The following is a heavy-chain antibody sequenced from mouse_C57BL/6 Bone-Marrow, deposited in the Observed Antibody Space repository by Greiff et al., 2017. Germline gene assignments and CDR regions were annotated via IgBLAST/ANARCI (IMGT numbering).Heavy chain of an antibody. CDR1: GFSLTSYG. CDR3: AKKKKGFRYGSGDWYFDV. V-gene: IGHV2-3*01. J-gene: IGHJ1*03. D-gene: IGHD1-1*01. Sequence: QVQLQQSGPGLVAPSQSLSITCTVSGFSLTSYGVSWVRQPPGKGLEWLGVIWGDGSTNYHSALLSRLSISKDNSKSQVFLKLNSLQTDDTATYYCAKKKKGFRYGSGDWYFDVWGTGTTVTVSS. CDR2: IWGDGST.